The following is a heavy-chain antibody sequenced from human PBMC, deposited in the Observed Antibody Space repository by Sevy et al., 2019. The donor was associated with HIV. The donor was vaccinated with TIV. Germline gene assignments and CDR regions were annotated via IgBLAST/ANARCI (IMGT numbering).Heavy chain of an antibody. J-gene: IGHJ6*02. CDR1: GFIFSNYP. V-gene: IGHV3-23*01. CDR3: AKSYCSTITCYDDDFWNPYYFYGLDV. CDR2: ISAGGTTT. D-gene: IGHD2-2*01. Sequence: GGSLRLSCAASGFIFSNYPMSWVRHSPGKGLEWVSDISAGGTTTYYADSVEGRFTISRDNSKNTVSLQMNSLGAEDTAIYYCAKSYCSTITCYDDDFWNPYYFYGLDVWDQGISVTVSS.